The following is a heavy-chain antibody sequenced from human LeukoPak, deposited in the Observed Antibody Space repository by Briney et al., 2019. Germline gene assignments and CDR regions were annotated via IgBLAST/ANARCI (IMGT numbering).Heavy chain of an antibody. Sequence: GASVKVSCKASGYTFTSYGISWVRQAPGQGLEWMGWISAYNGNTNYAQKLQGRVTMTTDTSTSTAYMELRSLRSDDTAVYYCARVRDYYDSSGYYWDYWGQGTLVTVSS. J-gene: IGHJ4*02. V-gene: IGHV1-18*01. CDR2: ISAYNGNT. CDR3: ARVRDYYDSSGYYWDY. CDR1: GYTFTSYG. D-gene: IGHD3-22*01.